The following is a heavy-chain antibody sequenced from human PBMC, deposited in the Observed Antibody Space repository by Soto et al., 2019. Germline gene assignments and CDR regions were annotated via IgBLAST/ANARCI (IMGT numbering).Heavy chain of an antibody. CDR3: ARDRSSVGDWWFDP. Sequence: SETLSLTCTVSGGSISSYYWSWIRQPPGKGLEWIGYIYYSGSTNYNPSLKSRVTISVDTSKNQFSLKLSSVTAADTAVYYCARDRSSVGDWWFDPWGQGTLLTVSS. D-gene: IGHD3-10*01. J-gene: IGHJ5*02. V-gene: IGHV4-59*01. CDR2: IYYSGST. CDR1: GGSISSYY.